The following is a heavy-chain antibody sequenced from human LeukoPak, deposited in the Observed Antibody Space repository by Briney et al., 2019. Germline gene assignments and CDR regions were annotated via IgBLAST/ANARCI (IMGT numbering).Heavy chain of an antibody. Sequence: GESLRLSCAASGFTFSNSAMRWVRQTPGKGLQWVSSIGTALNTYYADSVKGRFITSRDNSRNTVYLQMNSLTVEDTAIYYCAKGVSDPQYYFAFWGQGTLVTVSS. V-gene: IGHV3-23*01. CDR3: AKGVSDPQYYFAF. J-gene: IGHJ4*02. CDR2: IGTALNT. D-gene: IGHD4-11*01. CDR1: GFTFSNSA.